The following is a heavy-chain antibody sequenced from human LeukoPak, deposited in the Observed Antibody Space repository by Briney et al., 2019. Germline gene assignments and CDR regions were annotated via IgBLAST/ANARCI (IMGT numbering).Heavy chain of an antibody. CDR3: ARDSSGWYGGWFDP. V-gene: IGHV4-61*02. J-gene: IGHJ5*02. Sequence: SETLSLTCTVSGGSISSSSYYWSWIRQPAGKGLEWIGRIYTSGSTNYNPSLKSRVTMSVDTSKNQFSLKLSSVTAAGTAVYYCARDSSGWYGGWFDPWGQGTLVTVAS. CDR1: GGSISSSSYY. D-gene: IGHD6-19*01. CDR2: IYTSGST.